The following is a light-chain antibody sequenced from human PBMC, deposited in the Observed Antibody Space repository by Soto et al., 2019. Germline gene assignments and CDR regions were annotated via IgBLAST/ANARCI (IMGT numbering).Light chain of an antibody. Sequence: EIVLKHSPGTLSLSPCERATLYFRASQSVSNNYLAGYQQKPGQAPRLLIYGASNRATGIPDRFSGSGSGTDFTLTISRLEPEDFAVYYCQQYGSSGTFGQGTKVDI. J-gene: IGKJ1*01. CDR3: QQYGSSGT. V-gene: IGKV3-20*01. CDR2: GAS. CDR1: QSVSNNY.